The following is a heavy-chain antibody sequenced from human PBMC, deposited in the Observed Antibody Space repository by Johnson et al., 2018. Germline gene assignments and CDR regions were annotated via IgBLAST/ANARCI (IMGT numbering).Heavy chain of an antibody. V-gene: IGHV1-58*01. Sequence: QLVQSGPEVKKPGTSVKVSCKASGFTFTSSAVQCVRQARGQRLEWIGWIVVGSGNTNYAQKFQERVTITRDMSTSTAYMELSSLSSEDTAVYYCAADAGGYDSSGYDAFDIWGQGTMVTVSS. CDR2: IVVGSGNT. CDR1: GFTFTSSA. J-gene: IGHJ3*02. D-gene: IGHD3-22*01. CDR3: AADAGGYDSSGYDAFDI.